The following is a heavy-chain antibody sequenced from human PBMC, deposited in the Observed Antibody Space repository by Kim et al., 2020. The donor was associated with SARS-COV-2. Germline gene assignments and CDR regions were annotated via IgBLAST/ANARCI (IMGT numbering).Heavy chain of an antibody. CDR1: GFTFGSYT. CDR3: ARSDSSPSYSTPFYYYHMGL. D-gene: IGHD6-6*01. CDR2: ISGRRDST. V-gene: IGHV3-21*01. Sequence: GGSLRLSCAASGFTFGSYTLNWVRQAPGKGLEWVASISGRRDSTYHPDSVKGRFTISRDNAKDSLYLHMNDLRAEDTAVYYCARSDSSPSYSTPFYYYHMGLWGRGTMVTVSS. J-gene: IGHJ6*02.